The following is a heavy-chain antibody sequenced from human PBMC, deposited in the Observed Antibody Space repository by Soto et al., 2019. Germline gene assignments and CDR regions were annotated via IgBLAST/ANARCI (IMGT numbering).Heavy chain of an antibody. CDR2: TSSDGSKE. V-gene: IGHV3-30*04. Sequence: QVQMVESGGGVVQPGKSLRLSCAASGFTLSSFAMHWVRQAPGKGLEWVAVTSSDGSKEYYADSVKGRFTISRDNSKNTLSLQVNSLRSDDTAVFYCARAEYTRGWYFMGIDYWGQGTLVTVSS. CDR1: GFTLSSFA. J-gene: IGHJ4*02. D-gene: IGHD6-19*01. CDR3: ARAEYTRGWYFMGIDY.